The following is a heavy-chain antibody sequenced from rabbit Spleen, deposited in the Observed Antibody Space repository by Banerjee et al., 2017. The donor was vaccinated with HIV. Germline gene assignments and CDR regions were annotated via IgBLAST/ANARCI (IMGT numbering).Heavy chain of an antibody. V-gene: IGHV1S40*01. Sequence: QSLEESGGGLVQPEGSLTLTCTASGFSFNNNYYMCWVRQAPGKGLEWIGYIDPVFGITYYANWVNGRFSISRENAQNTVFLQMTSLTAADTATYFCARDGAGGSYFALWVPGTLVTVS. CDR1: GFSFNNNYY. CDR3: ARDGAGGSYFAL. D-gene: IGHD8-1*01. J-gene: IGHJ4*01. CDR2: IDPVFGIT.